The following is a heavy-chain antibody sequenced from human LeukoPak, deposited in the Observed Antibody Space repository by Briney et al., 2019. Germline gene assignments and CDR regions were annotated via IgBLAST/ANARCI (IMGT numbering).Heavy chain of an antibody. CDR3: ATPPYADYERSFEF. V-gene: IGHV1-24*01. Sequence: GASVKVSCKVSGYTLTELSMHWVRQAPGKGLEWMGGFDLEDGETVYAQKFQGRVTMTDDPSTDTAYMELSSLRSEDTAVYYCATPPYADYERSFEFWGQGTLVTVSS. D-gene: IGHD4-17*01. CDR2: FDLEDGET. CDR1: GYTLTELS. J-gene: IGHJ4*02.